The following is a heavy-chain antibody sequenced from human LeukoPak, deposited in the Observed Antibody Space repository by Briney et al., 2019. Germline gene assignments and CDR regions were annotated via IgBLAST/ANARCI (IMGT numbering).Heavy chain of an antibody. V-gene: IGHV3-23*01. J-gene: IGHJ4*02. Sequence: GGSLRLSCAVSGFTFSSYAMSWVRQAPGKGLEWVSAISGSGDKTIYPDSVKGRFTISRDNSKNTLYLLMNSLRAEDTSVYYCVKEGYGTTWNADFDYWGQGTLVTVSS. D-gene: IGHD6-13*01. CDR3: VKEGYGTTWNADFDY. CDR2: ISGSGDKT. CDR1: GFTFSSYA.